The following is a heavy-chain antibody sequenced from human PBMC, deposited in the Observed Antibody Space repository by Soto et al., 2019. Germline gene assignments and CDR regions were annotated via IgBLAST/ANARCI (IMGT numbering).Heavy chain of an antibody. D-gene: IGHD2-2*01. J-gene: IGHJ4*02. V-gene: IGHV3-7*01. CDR3: ASLPYCSSTSCNDY. CDR1: GLTFRNDW. CDR2: IKQDGSEK. Sequence: PGGSLRLSCAGSGLTFRNDWMSWVRQAPGKGLEWVANIKQDGSEKYYVDSVKGRFTISRDNAKNSLYLQMNSLRAEDTAVYYCASLPYCSSTSCNDYWGQGTLVTVSS.